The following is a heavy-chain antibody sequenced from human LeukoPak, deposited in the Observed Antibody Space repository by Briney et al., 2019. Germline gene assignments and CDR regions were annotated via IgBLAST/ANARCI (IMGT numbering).Heavy chain of an antibody. J-gene: IGHJ6*03. CDR3: AKLGKTENHYGSGRFSYYYYMDV. CDR1: RFTFTNYS. D-gene: IGHD3-10*01. CDR2: ISSLSNYI. V-gene: IGHV3-21*01. Sequence: GGSLRLSCAASRFTFTNYSMNWVRQAPGKGLEWVSSISSLSNYIYYADSVKGRFTISRDNAKNSLYLQMNSLRAEDTALYYCAKLGKTENHYGSGRFSYYYYMDVWGKGTTVTISS.